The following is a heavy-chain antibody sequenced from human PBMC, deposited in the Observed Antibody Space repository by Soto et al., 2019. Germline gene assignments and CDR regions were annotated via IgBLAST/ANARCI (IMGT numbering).Heavy chain of an antibody. CDR3: ARDTYYYGMDV. V-gene: IGHV3-13*01. CDR1: GFSFSNND. CDR2: IDTAGDT. Sequence: QPGGSLRLSCAASGFSFSNNDMHWVRQVTGKGLEWVSGIDTAGDTYYPGSVKGRFTISRENAKNSVYLQMNNLRAGDTAVYYCARDTYYYGMDVWGQGTTVTVSS. J-gene: IGHJ6*02.